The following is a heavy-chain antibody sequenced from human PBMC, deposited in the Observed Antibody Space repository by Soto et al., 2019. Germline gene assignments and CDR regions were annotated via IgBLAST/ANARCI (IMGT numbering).Heavy chain of an antibody. CDR3: ATNPRGYYDSSGYYDH. J-gene: IGHJ5*02. CDR1: GGSISSYY. D-gene: IGHD3-22*01. V-gene: IGHV4-59*01. CDR2: IYYSGST. Sequence: SETLSLTWTVSGGSISSYYWSWIRQPPGKGLEWIGYIYYSGSTNYNPSLKSRVTISVDTSKNQFSLKLSSVTAADTAVYYCATNPRGYYDSSGYYDHWGQGTLVTVSS.